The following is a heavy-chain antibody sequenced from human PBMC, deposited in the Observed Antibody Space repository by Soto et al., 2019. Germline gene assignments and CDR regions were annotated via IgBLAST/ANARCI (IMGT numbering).Heavy chain of an antibody. CDR1: GSMFSTYS. J-gene: IGHJ4*02. V-gene: IGHV5-51*01. D-gene: IGHD2-2*01. CDR3: GNWPSSHWFDY. Sequence: XESLKVSWKSSGSMFSTYSMGWVLQMPGKGLEWIGNLHSGHSNAVYSPSFQGHVTISVDKSINTAYLQWSSLRASDTALYYCGNWPSSHWFDYCGQGTLVTVSS. CDR2: LHSGHSNA.